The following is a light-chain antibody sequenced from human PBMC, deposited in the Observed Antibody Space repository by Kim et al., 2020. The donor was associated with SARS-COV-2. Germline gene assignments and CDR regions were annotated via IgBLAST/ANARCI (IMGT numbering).Light chain of an antibody. Sequence: QSVLTQPPSVSAAPGQKVTISCSGGSSNIGNNYVSWYQQLPGTAPKLLIYDNNKRPSGIPDRFSASKSGTSATLGITGLQTGDEADYYCGTWDSSLSAVVFGGGTQLTVL. J-gene: IGLJ2*01. CDR3: GTWDSSLSAVV. V-gene: IGLV1-51*01. CDR2: DNN. CDR1: SSNIGNNY.